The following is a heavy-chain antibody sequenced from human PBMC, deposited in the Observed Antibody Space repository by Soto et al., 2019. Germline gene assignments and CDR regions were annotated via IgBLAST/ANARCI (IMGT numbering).Heavy chain of an antibody. CDR2: INHSGST. J-gene: IGHJ4*02. Sequence: SETLSLTCAVYGGSFSGYYWSWIRQPPGKGLEWIGEINHSGSTNYNPSLKSRVTISVDTSKNQFSLKLSSVTAADTAVYYCATRVEYSSSSGDYYFDYWGQGTLVTVSS. CDR3: ATRVEYSSSSGDYYFDY. D-gene: IGHD6-6*01. CDR1: GGSFSGYY. V-gene: IGHV4-34*01.